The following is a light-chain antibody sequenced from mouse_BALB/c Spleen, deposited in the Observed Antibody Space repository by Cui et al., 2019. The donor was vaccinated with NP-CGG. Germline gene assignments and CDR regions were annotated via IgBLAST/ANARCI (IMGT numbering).Light chain of an antibody. J-gene: IGLJ1*01. Sequence: QAVVTQESALTTSPGETVTLTCRSNTGTVTTSNYANWVQENPDHLFTGLIGGTNNRAPGVPARFSGSLIGDKAARTITGAQTEDEAIYFCALWYSNHWVFGGGTKLTVL. CDR1: TGTVTTSNY. V-gene: IGLV1*01. CDR2: GTN. CDR3: ALWYSNHWV.